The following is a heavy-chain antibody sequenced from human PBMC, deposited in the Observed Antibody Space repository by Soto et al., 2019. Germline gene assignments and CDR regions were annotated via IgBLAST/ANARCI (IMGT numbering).Heavy chain of an antibody. D-gene: IGHD3-3*01. Sequence: GASVKVSCKASGYTFTSYGISWVRQAPGQGLEWMGWSSAYNGNTNYAQKLQGRVTMTTDTSTSTTYMELRSLRSDDTAVYYCARDVLRFLEWSPGGSWFDPWGQGTLVTVS. CDR3: ARDVLRFLEWSPGGSWFDP. CDR2: SSAYNGNT. J-gene: IGHJ5*02. V-gene: IGHV1-18*01. CDR1: GYTFTSYG.